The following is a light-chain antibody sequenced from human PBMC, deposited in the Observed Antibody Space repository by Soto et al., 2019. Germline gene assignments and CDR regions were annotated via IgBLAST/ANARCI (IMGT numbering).Light chain of an antibody. V-gene: IGLV3-21*04. Sequence: SYELTQPPSLSVAPGKTASITCGGDNIGSKSVHWYQQKPGQAPVLVINHDSDRPSGIPERFSGSNYGNTATLTISRVEAGDEADYYCQVWDSSSDHPVFGGGTQLTVL. J-gene: IGLJ2*01. CDR3: QVWDSSSDHPV. CDR2: HDS. CDR1: NIGSKS.